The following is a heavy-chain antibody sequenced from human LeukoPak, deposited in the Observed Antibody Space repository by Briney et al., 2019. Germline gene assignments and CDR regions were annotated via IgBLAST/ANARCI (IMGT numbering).Heavy chain of an antibody. CDR2: INYSGST. CDR1: GGSISRNRYY. V-gene: IGHV4-39*07. CDR3: ARDGYSGSDAL. J-gene: IGHJ4*02. D-gene: IGHD5-12*01. Sequence: PSETLSLTCSVSGGSISRNRYYWGWIRQPPGKGLEWIGSINYSGSTYYNPSLKSRVTVSLDTSKNQFSLKLSSVTAADTAVYYCARDGYSGSDALWGQGTLVTVSS.